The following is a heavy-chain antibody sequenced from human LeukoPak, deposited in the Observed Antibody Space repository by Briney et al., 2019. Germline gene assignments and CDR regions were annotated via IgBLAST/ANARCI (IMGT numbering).Heavy chain of an antibody. Sequence: SSVKVSCMASGYTFTGYYMHWVRQAPGQGLEWMGWINPNSGGTNYAQKFQGRVTMTRDTSISTAYMELSRLRSDDTAVYYCASDEGGIVATIFDYWGQGTLVTVSS. D-gene: IGHD5-12*01. CDR1: GYTFTGYY. J-gene: IGHJ4*02. CDR2: INPNSGGT. CDR3: ASDEGGIVATIFDY. V-gene: IGHV1-2*02.